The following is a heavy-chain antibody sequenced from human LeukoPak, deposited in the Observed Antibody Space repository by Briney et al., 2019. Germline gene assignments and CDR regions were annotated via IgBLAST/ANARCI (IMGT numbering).Heavy chain of an antibody. Sequence: GGSLRLSCAASGFTFSDYYMTWIRQAPGKGLEWVSYISGSGTYTNYADSVKGRFTISRDNSKNTMYLQMNSLRAEDTAVYYCAKEYDSGGYGANFDYWGQGTLVTVSS. CDR3: AKEYDSGGYGANFDY. CDR1: GFTFSDYY. D-gene: IGHD3-10*01. V-gene: IGHV3-11*06. CDR2: ISGSGTYT. J-gene: IGHJ4*02.